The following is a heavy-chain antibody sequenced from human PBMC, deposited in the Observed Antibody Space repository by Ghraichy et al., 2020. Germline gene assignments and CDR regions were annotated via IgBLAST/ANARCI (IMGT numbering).Heavy chain of an antibody. Sequence: SETLSLTCAVSGGSVNTSPYFWTWIRQHPVTGLEWIGYIHSTGSTYYKSSLKSRLSVSMDTSKNQFSLRLRSVTAADTAVYYCALEECDGDCFFTYWGPGALVTVSS. CDR1: GGSVNTSPYF. J-gene: IGHJ4*02. CDR2: IHSTGST. D-gene: IGHD2-21*02. V-gene: IGHV4-31*11. CDR3: ALEECDGDCFFTY.